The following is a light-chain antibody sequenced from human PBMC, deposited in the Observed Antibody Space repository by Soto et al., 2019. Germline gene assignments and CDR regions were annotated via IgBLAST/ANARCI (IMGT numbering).Light chain of an antibody. Sequence: QSVLTQPASVSGSPGQSITISCTGTSSDLAIYNYVSWYQQQPGKAPKLMIYQVTNRPSGVSNRFSGSRSGNTASLTISGLQAEDEADYYCSSYTTTSTHVFGTGTKVTVL. CDR2: QVT. J-gene: IGLJ1*01. CDR1: SSDLAIYNY. V-gene: IGLV2-14*01. CDR3: SSYTTTSTHV.